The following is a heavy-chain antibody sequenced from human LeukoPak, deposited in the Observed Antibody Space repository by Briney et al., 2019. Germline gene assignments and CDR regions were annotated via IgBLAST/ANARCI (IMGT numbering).Heavy chain of an antibody. CDR1: GFRFSKYW. V-gene: IGHV3-7*03. J-gene: IGHJ4*02. D-gene: IGHD6-6*01. CDR3: AKGLVGSSIADFFDY. Sequence: GGSLRLSCAVSGFRFSKYWMNWVRQAPGKGLEWVANIKQDGSEKYYVDSVKGRFTISRDNAKNSLYLQMNSLRGEDMAVYYCAKGLVGSSIADFFDYWGQGILVTVSS. CDR2: IKQDGSEK.